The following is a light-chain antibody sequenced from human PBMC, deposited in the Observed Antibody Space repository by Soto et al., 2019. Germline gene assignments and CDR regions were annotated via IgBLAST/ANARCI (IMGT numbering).Light chain of an antibody. Sequence: QSVLTQPPSASATPGQRVTISCSGSNSNIGTNTVNWYQQLPGTAPRLLIYTNNQRPSGVPQRFSGSKTVTSASLAIGGLQSEDGADYYCAAWDDSLGAYVFGSGTKLTVL. CDR1: NSNIGTNT. J-gene: IGLJ1*01. CDR3: AAWDDSLGAYV. CDR2: TNN. V-gene: IGLV1-44*01.